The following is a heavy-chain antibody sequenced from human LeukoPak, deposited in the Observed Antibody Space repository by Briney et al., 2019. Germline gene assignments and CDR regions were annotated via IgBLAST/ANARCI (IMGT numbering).Heavy chain of an antibody. D-gene: IGHD2-21*01. CDR2: IYDGGST. V-gene: IGHV3-66*01. CDR1: GFTVSSYY. Sequence: GGSLRLSCAASGFTVSSYYMTWVRQAPGKGLEWVSIIYDGGSTYYADSVKGRFSISRDSSKNTLFLQMNSLRAEDTAVYYCARDHNWHISYNYYYMDVWGKGTTVTVSS. CDR3: ARDHNWHISYNYYYMDV. J-gene: IGHJ6*03.